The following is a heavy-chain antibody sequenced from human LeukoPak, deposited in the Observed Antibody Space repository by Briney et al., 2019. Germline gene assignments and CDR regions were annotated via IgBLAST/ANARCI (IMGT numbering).Heavy chain of an antibody. CDR2: IYYSKNM. J-gene: IGHJ4*02. Sequence: SETLSLTCTVSGGSISSSSAYWGWIRQPPGKGLEWIGSIYYSKNMYYNPSLKSRVTISADTSKNQFSLTLGSVSATDTAVYYCVSPRGFSYGYFDYWGQGTLVTVSS. D-gene: IGHD5-18*01. CDR1: GGSISSSSAY. V-gene: IGHV4-39*01. CDR3: VSPRGFSYGYFDY.